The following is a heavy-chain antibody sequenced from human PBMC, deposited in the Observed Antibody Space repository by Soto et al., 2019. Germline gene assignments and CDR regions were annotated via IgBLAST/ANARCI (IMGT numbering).Heavy chain of an antibody. V-gene: IGHV1-69*13. CDR1: GYIFASYG. J-gene: IGHJ6*04. D-gene: IGHD2-2*01. CDR3: AREGLVLVPTTVNSDYYYYAMDV. Sequence: SVKVSCKASGYIFASYGISWVRQAPGQGLEWMGGIIPRSATSNYAQKFQGRVTITADESTSTAYMELSSLRSEDTAVYYCAREGLVLVPTTVNSDYYYYAMDVWGKGTTVTVSS. CDR2: IIPRSATS.